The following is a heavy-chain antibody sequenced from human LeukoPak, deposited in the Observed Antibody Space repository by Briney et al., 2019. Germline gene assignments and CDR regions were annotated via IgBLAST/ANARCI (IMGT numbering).Heavy chain of an antibody. CDR2: ISGDGGST. Sequence: PGGSLRLSCAASGFTFDDTAMHWVRQAPGRGLEWVSLISGDGGSTYYADSVKGRFTISRDNSKNSQYLQMNSLRTENTALYYCAKDISNYDFWSGFYTWGQGTLVTVSS. J-gene: IGHJ5*02. V-gene: IGHV3-43*02. CDR3: AKDISNYDFWSGFYT. D-gene: IGHD3-3*01. CDR1: GFTFDDTA.